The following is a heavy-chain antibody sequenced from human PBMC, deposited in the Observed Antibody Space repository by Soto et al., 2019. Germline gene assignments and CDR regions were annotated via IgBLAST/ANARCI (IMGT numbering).Heavy chain of an antibody. J-gene: IGHJ4*02. V-gene: IGHV3-30*18. CDR3: AKDKGYCSGGSCPGVDY. D-gene: IGHD2-15*01. CDR1: GFTFSSYG. Sequence: QVQLVESGGGVVQPGRSLRLSCAASGFTFSSYGMHWVRQAPGKGLAWVAVISYDGSNKYYADSVKGRFTISRDNSKNTLYLQMNSLRAEDTAVYYCAKDKGYCSGGSCPGVDYWGQGTLVTVSS. CDR2: ISYDGSNK.